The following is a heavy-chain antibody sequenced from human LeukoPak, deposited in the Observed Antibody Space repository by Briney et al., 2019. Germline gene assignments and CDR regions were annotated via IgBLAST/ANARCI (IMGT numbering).Heavy chain of an antibody. Sequence: PGGSLRLSCAASGFTFSSYSMNWVRQAPGKGLEWVSSISSSSSYIYHADSVKGRFTISRDNAKNSLYLQMNSLRAEDTAVYYCARVTMVRGVIRYFDYWGQGTLVTVSS. V-gene: IGHV3-21*01. CDR3: ARVTMVRGVIRYFDY. J-gene: IGHJ4*02. D-gene: IGHD3-10*01. CDR1: GFTFSSYS. CDR2: ISSSSSYI.